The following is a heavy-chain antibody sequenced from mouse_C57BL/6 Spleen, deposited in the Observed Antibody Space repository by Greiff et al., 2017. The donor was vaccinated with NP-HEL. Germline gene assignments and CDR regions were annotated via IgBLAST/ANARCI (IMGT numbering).Heavy chain of an antibody. CDR1: GFTFSDYG. V-gene: IGHV5-17*01. Sequence: EVMLVESGGGLVKPGGSLKLSCAASGFTFSDYGMHWVRQAPEKGLEWVAYISSGSSTIYYADTVKGRFTISRDNAKNTLFLQMTSLRSEDTAMYYCAREGYDFRFAYWGQGTLVTVSA. CDR3: AREGYDFRFAY. J-gene: IGHJ3*01. CDR2: ISSGSSTI. D-gene: IGHD2-4*01.